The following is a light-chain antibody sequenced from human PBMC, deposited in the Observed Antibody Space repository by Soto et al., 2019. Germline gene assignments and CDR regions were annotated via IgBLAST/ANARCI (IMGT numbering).Light chain of an antibody. CDR2: GAS. CDR1: QRITSNF. V-gene: IGKV3-20*01. J-gene: IGKJ2*01. CDR3: QQYGRSPFT. Sequence: EIVLTQSPVTLYLSPGERATLSCRASQRITSNFLAWFQQKAGLAPRLLIYGASTRAGGVPDRFSGGGSGTDFVLTISRLEPEDFAVYYCQQYGRSPFTFGQGTKLQIK.